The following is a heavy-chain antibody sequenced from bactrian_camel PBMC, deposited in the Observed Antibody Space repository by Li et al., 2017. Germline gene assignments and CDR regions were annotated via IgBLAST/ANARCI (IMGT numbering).Heavy chain of an antibody. CDR1: GHIDSSFC. Sequence: HVQLVESGGGSVQAGGSLTLSCTPSGHIDSSFCMGWFRQAPGKEREGVASIYTGDGTTNYADSMKGRFTISQDMAKNTLYLQMNSLKPEDTAMYYCASHGKYGDYDVCTLRSLVDFGVYDQGTQVTVS. V-gene: IGHV3S1*01. J-gene: IGHJ4*01. D-gene: IGHD4*01. CDR2: IYTGDGTT.